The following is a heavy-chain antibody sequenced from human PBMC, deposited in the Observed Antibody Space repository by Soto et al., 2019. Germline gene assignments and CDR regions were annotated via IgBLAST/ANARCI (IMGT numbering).Heavy chain of an antibody. Sequence: QLQLQESGPGLVKPSETLSLTCTVSGGSISSTSDYWGWIRQPPGKGLDWIGNIYYSGTTYYNPSLQSRVTISVERSKSRYSLILTSATDADTEVYYCARFVGEQPRFYGSGRRRGYSDYMDVWGTGTKITVSS. D-gene: IGHD3-10*01. V-gene: IGHV4-39*01. J-gene: IGHJ6*03. CDR2: IYYSGTT. CDR1: GGSISSTSDY. CDR3: ARFVGEQPRFYGSGRRRGYSDYMDV.